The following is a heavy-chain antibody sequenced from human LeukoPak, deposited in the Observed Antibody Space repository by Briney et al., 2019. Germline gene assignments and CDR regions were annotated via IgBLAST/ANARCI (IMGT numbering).Heavy chain of an antibody. V-gene: IGHV4-61*02. Sequence: SETLSLTCTVSGGSISSGSYYWSWIRQPAGKGLEWTGRIYTSGSTNYNPSLKSRVTISVDTSKNQFSLKLSSVTAADTAVYYCAREDRYYDFWSGYYTVHYYYGMDVWGQGTTVTVSS. J-gene: IGHJ6*02. CDR1: GGSISSGSYY. CDR3: AREDRYYDFWSGYYTVHYYYGMDV. D-gene: IGHD3-3*01. CDR2: IYTSGST.